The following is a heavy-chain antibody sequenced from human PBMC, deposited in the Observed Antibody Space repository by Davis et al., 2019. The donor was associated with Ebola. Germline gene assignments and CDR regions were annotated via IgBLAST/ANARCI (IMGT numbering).Heavy chain of an antibody. Sequence: PGGSLRLSCAASGFTFSSYAMHWVRQAPGKGLEWVAVISYDGSNKYYADSVKGRFTISRDNSKNTLYLQMNSLRAEDTAVYYCARSSMRTTSFDDWGQGTLVSVSS. CDR3: ARSSMRTTSFDD. V-gene: IGHV3-30-3*01. CDR2: ISYDGSNK. J-gene: IGHJ4*02. D-gene: IGHD1-7*01. CDR1: GFTFSSYA.